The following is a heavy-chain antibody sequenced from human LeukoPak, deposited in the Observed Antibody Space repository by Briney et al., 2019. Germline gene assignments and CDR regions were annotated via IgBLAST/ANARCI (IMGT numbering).Heavy chain of an antibody. CDR1: GLTFSTYG. CDR3: ARDGPEYYYGSGSYYKVPWFDP. D-gene: IGHD3-10*01. J-gene: IGHJ5*02. Sequence: GGSLRLSCAASGLTFSTYGMHWVRQAPGKGLEWVAFIQNDGNDKYYADSVKGRFTISRDNAKNSLYLQMNSLRAEDTALYHCARDGPEYYYGSGSYYKVPWFDPWGQGTLVTVSS. V-gene: IGHV3-30*02. CDR2: IQNDGNDK.